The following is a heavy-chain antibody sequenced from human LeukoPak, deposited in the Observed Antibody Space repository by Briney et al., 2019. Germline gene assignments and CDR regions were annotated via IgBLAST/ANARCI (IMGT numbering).Heavy chain of an antibody. CDR3: AKDRAYCGGDCYSGDY. Sequence: GGSLRLSCAASGFTLSSYAMSWVRQAPGKGLEWVSAISGSGGSTYYADSVKGRFTISRDNSKNTLYLQMNSLRAEDTAVYYCAKDRAYCGGDCYSGDYWGQGTLVTVSS. V-gene: IGHV3-23*01. J-gene: IGHJ4*02. D-gene: IGHD2-21*02. CDR2: ISGSGGST. CDR1: GFTLSSYA.